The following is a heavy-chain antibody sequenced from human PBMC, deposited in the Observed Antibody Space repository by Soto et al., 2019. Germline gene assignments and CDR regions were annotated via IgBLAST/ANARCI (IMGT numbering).Heavy chain of an antibody. J-gene: IGHJ4*02. CDR1: GGTFSSYT. CDR2: IIPILGIE. V-gene: IGHV1-69*08. D-gene: IGHD3-10*01. Sequence: QVQLVQSGAEVKKPGSSVKVSCKASGGTFSSYTISWVRQAPGQGLEWMGRIIPILGIENYAQKFQGRVTITADKSTSTAYMELSSLRSEDTAVYYCARDPGRINLDYWGQGTLVTVSS. CDR3: ARDPGRINLDY.